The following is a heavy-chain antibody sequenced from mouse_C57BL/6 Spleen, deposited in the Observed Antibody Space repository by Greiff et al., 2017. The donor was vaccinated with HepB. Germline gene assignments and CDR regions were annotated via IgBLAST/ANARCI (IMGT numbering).Heavy chain of an antibody. J-gene: IGHJ4*01. CDR3: ARGARDY. CDR2: ISSGSSTI. CDR1: GFTFSDYG. V-gene: IGHV5-17*01. Sequence: DVKLVESGGGLVKPGGSLKLSCAASGFTFSDYGMHWVRQAPEKGLEWVAYISSGSSTIYYADTVKGRFTISSDNATNTLFLQMTRLRSEDTAMYYCARGARDYWGQGTSVTVSS.